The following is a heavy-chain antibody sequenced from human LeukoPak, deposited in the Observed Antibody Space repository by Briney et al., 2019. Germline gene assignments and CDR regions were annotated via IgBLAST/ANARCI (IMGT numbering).Heavy chain of an antibody. Sequence: ASVKVSCKASGGSFSSYAINWVRQAPGQGLEWMGGIIPIFGTANYAQKFQGRVTITADESTSTAYMELSSLRSEDTAVYYCARDPHYDFWSGYYFDYWGQGTLVTVSS. CDR3: ARDPHYDFWSGYYFDY. CDR1: GGSFSSYA. V-gene: IGHV1-69*13. CDR2: IIPIFGTA. J-gene: IGHJ4*02. D-gene: IGHD3-3*01.